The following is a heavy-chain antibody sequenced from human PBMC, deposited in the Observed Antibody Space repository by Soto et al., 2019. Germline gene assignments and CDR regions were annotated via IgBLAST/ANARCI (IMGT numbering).Heavy chain of an antibody. CDR1: GFTFDDYT. Sequence: GESLKISCAASGFTFDDYTMHWVRQAPGKGLEWVSLISWDGGSTYYADSVKGRFTISRDNSKNSLYLQMNSLRTEDTALYYCAKGIGGNSYYYYGMDVWGQGTTVTVSS. V-gene: IGHV3-43*01. CDR3: AKGIGGNSYYYYGMDV. J-gene: IGHJ6*02. D-gene: IGHD4-4*01. CDR2: ISWDGGST.